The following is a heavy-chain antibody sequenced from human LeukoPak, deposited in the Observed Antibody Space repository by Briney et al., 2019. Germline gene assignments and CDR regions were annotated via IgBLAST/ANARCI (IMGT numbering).Heavy chain of an antibody. CDR2: ISGSGGST. CDR3: ARREGTIFGGNY. J-gene: IGHJ4*02. CDR1: GFTFSSYA. D-gene: IGHD3-3*01. Sequence: AGGSLRLSCAASGFTFSSYAMSWVRQAPGKGLEWVSAISGSGGSTYYADSVKGRFTISRDNSKNTLYLQMNSLRAEDTAVYYCARREGTIFGGNYWGQGTLVTVSS. V-gene: IGHV3-23*01.